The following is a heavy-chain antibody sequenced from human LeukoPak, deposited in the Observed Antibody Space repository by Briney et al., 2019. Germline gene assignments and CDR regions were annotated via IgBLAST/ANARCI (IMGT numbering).Heavy chain of an antibody. CDR3: ARDRGSGSPFDY. Sequence: PSETLSLTCTVSGGSIRSYYWSWIRQPPGKGLEWIAYIYYSGSTNYNPSLKSRVTISVDTSKNQFSLKLSSVTAADTAVYYCARDRGSGSPFDYWGQGTLVTVSS. D-gene: IGHD1-26*01. CDR1: GGSIRSYY. CDR2: IYYSGST. V-gene: IGHV4-59*01. J-gene: IGHJ4*02.